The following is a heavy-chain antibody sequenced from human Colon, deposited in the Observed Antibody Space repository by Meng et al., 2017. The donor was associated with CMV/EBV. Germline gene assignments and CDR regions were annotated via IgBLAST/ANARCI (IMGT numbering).Heavy chain of an antibody. J-gene: IGHJ4*02. Sequence: GESLKISCAASGFNFSNYWMSWVRQAPGKGLEWVANIKYDGSETHYVESLKGRITIPRDNAKNSLFLQINSLRPEETAVFFCARVGVNKPFDYWGQGALVTVSS. CDR2: IKYDGSET. CDR3: ARVGVNKPFDY. D-gene: IGHD2-21*01. V-gene: IGHV3-7*01. CDR1: GFNFSNYW.